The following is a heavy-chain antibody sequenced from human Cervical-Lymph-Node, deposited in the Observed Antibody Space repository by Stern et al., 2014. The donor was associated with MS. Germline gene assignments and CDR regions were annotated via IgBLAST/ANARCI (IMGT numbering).Heavy chain of an antibody. CDR3: ATYRGVK. CDR2: FDPEDGET. V-gene: IGHV1-24*01. Sequence: VQLVESGAEVKKPGASVTVSCNVAGHPLSELAMHWLRQLPTTGLEWMGQFDPEDGETVYAQQFQGRLSMTEDTATGTAYMTLTALRSEDTAVYYRATYRGVKWGPGTLVTVSS. CDR1: GHPLSELA. J-gene: IGHJ4*02. D-gene: IGHD3-10*01.